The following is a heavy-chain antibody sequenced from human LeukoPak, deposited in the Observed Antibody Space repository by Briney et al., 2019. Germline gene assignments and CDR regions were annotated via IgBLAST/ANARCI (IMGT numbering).Heavy chain of an antibody. D-gene: IGHD1-1*01. CDR2: IYFGGIN. CDR3: ARGKLERGWSYDS. V-gene: IGHV4-39*02. J-gene: IGHJ4*02. CDR1: GGSISTSGYY. Sequence: SGTLSLTCTVSGGSISTSGYYWGWIRQPPGKGLQWIGSIYFGGINSYNPSLKSRVTISGDTSKTHFSLTLKSATAADTATYYCARGKLERGWSYDSWGQGTLVTVSA.